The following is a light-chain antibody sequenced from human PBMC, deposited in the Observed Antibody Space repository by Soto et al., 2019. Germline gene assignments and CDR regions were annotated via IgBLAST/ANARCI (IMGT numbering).Light chain of an antibody. CDR2: GDN. J-gene: IGLJ2*01. CDR1: NSNIGAAYG. Sequence: QSVLTQPPSVSGASGQRVTISCTGSNSNIGAAYGVHWYQQPPGTAPKLLIYGDNNRPSGVPDRFSGSRSGTSASLAITGLQAEDEADYYCQSYDSSLDGVVFGGGTKVTVL. V-gene: IGLV1-40*01. CDR3: QSYDSSLDGVV.